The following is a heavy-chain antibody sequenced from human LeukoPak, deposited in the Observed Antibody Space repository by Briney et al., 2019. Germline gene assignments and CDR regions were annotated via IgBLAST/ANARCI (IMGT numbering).Heavy chain of an antibody. CDR3: VRDLEERPSSGRY. D-gene: IGHD6-25*01. V-gene: IGHV1-18*04. J-gene: IGHJ4*02. CDR2: ISTYDGNT. Sequence: GASVKVSCKTSGYIFRSYAISWVRQAPGQGLEWMGWISTYDGNTNYAQKFQGRVTLTTDTPTSTAHMELRSLRSDDTAIYYCVRDLEERPSSGRYWGQGTLVTVSS. CDR1: GYIFRSYA.